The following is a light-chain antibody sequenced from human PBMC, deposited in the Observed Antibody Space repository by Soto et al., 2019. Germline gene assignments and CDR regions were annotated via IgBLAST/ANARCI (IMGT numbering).Light chain of an antibody. J-gene: IGLJ1*01. CDR3: CSYTGSYSYV. V-gene: IGLV2-11*01. CDR1: SSDVGGYSY. Sequence: QSVLTQPHSVSGSPGQSVTISCTGTSSDVGGYSYVSWYQQHPGKAPELIIYDVTERPSGVPDRFSGSKSGNTASLTISGLQAEDEADYYCCSYTGSYSYVFGIGIKVTVL. CDR2: DVT.